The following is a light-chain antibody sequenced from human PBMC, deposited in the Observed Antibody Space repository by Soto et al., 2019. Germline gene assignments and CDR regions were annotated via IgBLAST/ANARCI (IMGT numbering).Light chain of an antibody. V-gene: IGKV4-1*01. CDR1: QSILYSSNNKNH. J-gene: IGKJ4*01. CDR2: WAS. CDR3: QQYYSTPLT. Sequence: DIVMTQSPDSLAASLGERATINCKSSQSILYSSNNKNHLAWYQQKPGQPPRLLIYWASTRESGVPDRFSGSGSGTDFTLTISSLQAEDVAVYYCQQYYSTPLTFGGGTKVDIK.